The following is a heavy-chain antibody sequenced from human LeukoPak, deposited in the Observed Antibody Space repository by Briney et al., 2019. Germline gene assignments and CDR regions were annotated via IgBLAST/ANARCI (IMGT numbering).Heavy chain of an antibody. CDR2: IYYTWNT. CDR1: GFSFNSYT. D-gene: IGHD4-17*01. Sequence: PGGSLRLSCLASGFSFNSYTMNWVRQPPGKGLEWIGAIYYTWNTYYNPSLKSRATMSLDTSRNQFSLKLSSVTAADTAVYYCARLIKATTHFDYWGQGILATVSS. V-gene: IGHV4-59*04. CDR3: ARLIKATTHFDY. J-gene: IGHJ4*02.